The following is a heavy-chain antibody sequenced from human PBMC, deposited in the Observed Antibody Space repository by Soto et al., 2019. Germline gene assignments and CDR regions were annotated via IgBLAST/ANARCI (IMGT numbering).Heavy chain of an antibody. J-gene: IGHJ6*02. CDR2: IVPIYRTA. CDR3: ASPDYSEFGVDPRTEYYYYGMDV. CDR1: GGTLSRDR. V-gene: IGHV1-69*05. D-gene: IGHD3-3*01. Sequence: SLKVSCKGAGGTLSRDRVNWVRKTNGQGLEWVGGIVPIYRTADYSQKFQGRVTITRDTSASTAYMELSSLRSEDTAVYYCASPDYSEFGVDPRTEYYYYGMDVWGQGTTVTGSS.